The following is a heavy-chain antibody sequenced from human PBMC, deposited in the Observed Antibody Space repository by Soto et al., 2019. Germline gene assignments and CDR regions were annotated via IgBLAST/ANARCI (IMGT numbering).Heavy chain of an antibody. D-gene: IGHD3-9*01. V-gene: IGHV2-5*02. CDR3: ARLSITIFDNWFHP. J-gene: IGHJ5*02. CDR2: IYWDDDK. Sequence: SGPTLVNPTQTLTLTCTFSGFSLSTSGVGVGWTRQPPGKALEWLALIYWDDDKRYSPSLKSRLTITKDNSKNHVVLTLTNMDPVDTATYYCARLSITIFDNWFHPSGPGPLVTVSS. CDR1: GFSLSTSGVG.